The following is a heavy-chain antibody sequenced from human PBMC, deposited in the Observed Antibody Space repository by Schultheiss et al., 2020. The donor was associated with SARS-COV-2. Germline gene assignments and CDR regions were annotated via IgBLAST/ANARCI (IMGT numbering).Heavy chain of an antibody. J-gene: IGHJ5*02. V-gene: IGHV1-3*01. CDR2: INAGNGNT. CDR3: ARVTAFYYDSSGSTFDP. CDR1: GYTFTSYA. Sequence: ASAKVSCKASGYTFTSYAMHWVRQAPGQRLAWMGWINAGNGNTKYSQKFQGRVNITRDTSANTAYMGLSSLRSEDTAVYYCARVTAFYYDSSGSTFDPWGQGTMVTVSS. D-gene: IGHD3-22*01.